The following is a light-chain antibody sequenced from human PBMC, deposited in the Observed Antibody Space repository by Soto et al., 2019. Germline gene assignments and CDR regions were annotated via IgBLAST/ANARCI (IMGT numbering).Light chain of an antibody. CDR1: QNIDSG. V-gene: IGKV1-5*03. Sequence: DIQMTQSPSTLSASVGDRVTITCRASQNIDSGLAWYQQKPGKAPKLLIYKASTLESGVPLRFSGSGYGTEFTHTITSLQPDDFATYYCQQYHFFCTFGQGTRVEIK. CDR2: KAS. CDR3: QQYHFFCT. J-gene: IGKJ1*01.